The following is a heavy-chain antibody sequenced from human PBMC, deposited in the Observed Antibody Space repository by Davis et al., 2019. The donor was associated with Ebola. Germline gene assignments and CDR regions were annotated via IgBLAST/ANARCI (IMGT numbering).Heavy chain of an antibody. CDR2: IYYSGST. D-gene: IGHD6-13*01. CDR1: GGSISSYY. CDR3: ARLSKHLIAAAGYYYYYGMDV. J-gene: IGHJ6*02. V-gene: IGHV4-59*12. Sequence: ESLKISCTVSGGSISSYYWSWIRQPPGKGLEWIGYIYYSGSTNYNPSLKSRVTISVDTSKNQFSLQLNSVTPEDTAVYYCARLSKHLIAAAGYYYYYGMDVWGQGTTVTVSS.